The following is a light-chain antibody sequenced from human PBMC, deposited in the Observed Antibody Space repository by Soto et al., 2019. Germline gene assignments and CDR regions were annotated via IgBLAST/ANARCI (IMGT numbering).Light chain of an antibody. V-gene: IGLV1-40*01. CDR3: QAYDYSLTASV. Sequence: QLVLTQPPSVSGAPGQRVTVPCTGNSSNLGAGYDVHWYQQLPGTAPKLVIYGNRNRPSGVPERFSGSKSGTSASLAITGLQAEDEGDYYCQAYDYSLTASVFGGGTKVTVL. J-gene: IGLJ3*02. CDR2: GNR. CDR1: SSNLGAGYD.